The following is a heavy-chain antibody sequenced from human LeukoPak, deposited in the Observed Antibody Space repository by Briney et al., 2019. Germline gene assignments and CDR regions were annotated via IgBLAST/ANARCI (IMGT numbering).Heavy chain of an antibody. V-gene: IGHV3-21*01. D-gene: IGHD6-19*01. J-gene: IGHJ4*02. Sequence: GGSLRLSCVASGFTFSSYRMNWVRQAPGKGLEGVSTISGGSGFIYYADSVKDGFSISRDNAKNSLYLQKSRLRPEDTAVYYCATELAMAGTFDYWGQGTLVTVSS. CDR2: ISGGSGFI. CDR3: ATELAMAGTFDY. CDR1: GFTFSSYR.